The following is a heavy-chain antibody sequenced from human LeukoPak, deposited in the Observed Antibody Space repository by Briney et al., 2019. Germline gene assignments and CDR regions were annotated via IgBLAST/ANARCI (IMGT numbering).Heavy chain of an antibody. CDR2: INSEATST. J-gene: IGHJ4*02. D-gene: IGHD1-26*01. Sequence: GGSLRLSCAASGFTYSNYWMHWVRQTPVKGLVWVSRINSEATSTSYADSVKGRFTISRDRAKNTLYLQMNGLRADDTAVYYCATSLYSGTKLDYWGQGTLVTVSS. CDR3: ATSLYSGTKLDY. CDR1: GFTYSNYW. V-gene: IGHV3-74*01.